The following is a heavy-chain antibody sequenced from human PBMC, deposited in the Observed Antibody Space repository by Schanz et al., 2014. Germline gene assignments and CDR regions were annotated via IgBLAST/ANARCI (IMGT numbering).Heavy chain of an antibody. V-gene: IGHV3-21*01. CDR2: ISYGTSYI. Sequence: EVQLVESGGGLVQPGGSLRLSCTASGFTFSDYWMSWVRQAPGKGPEWVSSISYGTSYIYYAESVKGRFTISRDNAKNTLYLQMNSLSAEDTAVYYCAKGRFGELSAFDIWGQGTMVTVSS. CDR1: GFTFSDYW. CDR3: AKGRFGELSAFDI. D-gene: IGHD3-10*01. J-gene: IGHJ3*02.